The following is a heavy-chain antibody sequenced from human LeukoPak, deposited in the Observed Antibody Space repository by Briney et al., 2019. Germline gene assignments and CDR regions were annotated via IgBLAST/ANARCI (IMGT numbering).Heavy chain of an antibody. CDR2: INPNSGGT. V-gene: IGHV1-2*04. CDR1: GYTFTGYY. CDR3: ARANALHCSSTSCLFDY. Sequence: ASAKVSCQASGYTFTGYYMHWVRQAPGQGLEWMGWINPNSGGTYSAQKFQGWVTMTRDTSISTAYMELSRLTSDDTAVYYCARANALHCSSTSCLFDYWGQGTLVTVSS. D-gene: IGHD2-2*01. J-gene: IGHJ4*02.